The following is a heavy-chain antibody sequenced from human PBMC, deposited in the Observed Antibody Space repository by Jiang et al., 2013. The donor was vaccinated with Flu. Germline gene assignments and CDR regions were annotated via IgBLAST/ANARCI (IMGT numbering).Heavy chain of an antibody. CDR3: ARVAPRIAAAGTGTKNWYFDL. D-gene: IGHD6-13*01. CDR1: GGTFSSYA. V-gene: IGHV1-69*01. CDR2: IIPIFGTA. J-gene: IGHJ2*01. Sequence: SGAEVKKPGSSVKVSCKASGGTFSSYAISWVRQAPGQGLEWMGGIIPIFGTANYAQKFQGRVTITADESTSTAYMELSSLRSEDTAVYYCARVAPRIAAAGTGTKNWYFDLWGRGTWSLSPQ.